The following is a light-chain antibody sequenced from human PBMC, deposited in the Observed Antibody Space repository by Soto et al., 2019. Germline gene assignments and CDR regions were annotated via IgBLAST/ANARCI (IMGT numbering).Light chain of an antibody. CDR3: RSYAGGNNWV. J-gene: IGLJ3*02. V-gene: IGLV2-8*01. Sequence: QSALTQPPSASGSPGQSLTISCTGTSSDVGAHNYVSWYQQNPGKAPKLMLYDVNQRPSGVPDRFSGSKSGNTASLTVSGLQAEDEADYYCRSYAGGNNWVFGGGTKLTVL. CDR2: DVN. CDR1: SSDVGAHNY.